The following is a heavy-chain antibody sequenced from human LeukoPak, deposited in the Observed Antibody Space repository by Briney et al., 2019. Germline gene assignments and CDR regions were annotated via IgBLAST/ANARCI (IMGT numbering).Heavy chain of an antibody. CDR3: ARQSSGPYDAFDI. V-gene: IGHV5-51*01. D-gene: IGHD3-10*01. J-gene: IGHJ3*02. CDR2: IYPGDSDT. CDR1: GYSFTSYW. Sequence: GESLKISCKGSGYSFTSYWIGWVRQMPGRGLEWTGIIYPGDSDTRYSPSFQGQVTISADKSISTAYLQWSSLKASDTAMYYCARQSSGPYDAFDIWGQGTMVTVSS.